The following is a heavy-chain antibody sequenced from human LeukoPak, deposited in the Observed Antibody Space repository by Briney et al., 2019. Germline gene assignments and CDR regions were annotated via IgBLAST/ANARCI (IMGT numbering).Heavy chain of an antibody. CDR1: GYTFSDYY. CDR3: ARVYWRIAVAGWYFDY. D-gene: IGHD6-19*01. Sequence: PGGSLRLSCAASGYTFSDYYMSWIRQAPAKGLEWVSYISSSGSTIYYADSVKGRFTISRDNAKNSLYLQMNSLRAEDTAVYYCARVYWRIAVAGWYFDYWGQGTLVTVSS. CDR2: ISSSGSTI. V-gene: IGHV3-11*04. J-gene: IGHJ4*02.